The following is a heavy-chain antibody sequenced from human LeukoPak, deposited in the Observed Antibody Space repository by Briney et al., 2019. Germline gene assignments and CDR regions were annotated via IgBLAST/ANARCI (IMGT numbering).Heavy chain of an antibody. Sequence: KTSETLSLTCTVSGGSISSYYWSWIRQPAGKGLESIGHISTSGSTNYNPSLKSRVTISVDTSKNQFSLKLSSVTAADTAVYYCARGQPAAIEGWFDPWGQGTLVTVSS. J-gene: IGHJ5*02. CDR2: ISTSGST. V-gene: IGHV4-4*07. CDR3: ARGQPAAIEGWFDP. CDR1: GGSISSYY. D-gene: IGHD2-2*01.